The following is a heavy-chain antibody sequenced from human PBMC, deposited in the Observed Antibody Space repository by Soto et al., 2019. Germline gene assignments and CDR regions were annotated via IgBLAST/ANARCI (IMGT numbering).Heavy chain of an antibody. CDR1: GVSMRNSY. V-gene: IGHV4-4*07. J-gene: IGHJ5*02. Sequence: SETLSLTCSVSGVSMRNSYWTWIRQSAGKGLEWIGRISTSGNTNYNPSLNSRLTMSVDTSKNQVSLKLTSVTAADTAVYYCARGGGVPALGDPWGQGTLVTVSS. CDR3: ARGGGVPALGDP. D-gene: IGHD3-16*01. CDR2: ISTSGNT.